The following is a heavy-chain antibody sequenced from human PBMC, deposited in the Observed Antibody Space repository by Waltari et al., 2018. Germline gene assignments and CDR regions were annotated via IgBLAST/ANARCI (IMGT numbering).Heavy chain of an antibody. CDR3: ARSPPVTTRAFDI. CDR1: GGTFISYA. Sequence: QVQLVQSGAEVKKPGSSVKVSCKASGGTFISYAISWMRQAPVQGLGWMGGIIPIFGTANYAQKFQGRVTITADESTSTAYMELSSLRSEDTAVYYCARSPPVTTRAFDIWGQGTMVTVSS. J-gene: IGHJ3*02. CDR2: IIPIFGTA. V-gene: IGHV1-69*12. D-gene: IGHD4-17*01.